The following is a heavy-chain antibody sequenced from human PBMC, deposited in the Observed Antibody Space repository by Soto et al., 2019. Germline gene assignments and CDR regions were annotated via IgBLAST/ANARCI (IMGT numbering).Heavy chain of an antibody. CDR1: GYSFTNYW. J-gene: IGHJ2*01. D-gene: IGHD5-12*01. V-gene: IGHV5-10-1*01. Sequence: EVQLVQSGAEVKKPGESLMISCKGSGYSFTNYWISWVRQMPGKGLEWMGKIDPSDSYTNYSPSFQGHVTISADKSSRTAYLQWSSLKASDTAMYYCARHPYRGYDQPVYWYFDLWGRGTLVTVSS. CDR2: IDPSDSYT. CDR3: ARHPYRGYDQPVYWYFDL.